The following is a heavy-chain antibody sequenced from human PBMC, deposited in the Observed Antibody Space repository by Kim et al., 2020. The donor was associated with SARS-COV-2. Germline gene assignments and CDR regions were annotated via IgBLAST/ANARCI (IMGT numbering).Heavy chain of an antibody. CDR3: AREPNGVRGVSGMDV. Sequence: DSVKGRVTITGDNSKNTLYLQINSLRAEDTAVYYCAREPNGVRGVSGMDVWGQGTTVTVSS. V-gene: IGHV3-53*01. J-gene: IGHJ6*02. D-gene: IGHD3-10*01.